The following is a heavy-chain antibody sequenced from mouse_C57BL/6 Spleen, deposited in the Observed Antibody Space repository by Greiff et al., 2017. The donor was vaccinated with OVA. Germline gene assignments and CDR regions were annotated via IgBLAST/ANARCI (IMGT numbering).Heavy chain of an antibody. D-gene: IGHD1-1*01. V-gene: IGHV1-53*01. Sequence: QVQLQQPGTELVKPGASVKLSCKASGYTFTSYWMHWVKQRPGQGLEWIGNINPSNGGTNYNEKFKSKATLTVDKSSSTAYMQLSSLTSEDSAVYYCARVPYYYYGSSGYWYFDVWGTGTTVTVSS. J-gene: IGHJ1*03. CDR3: ARVPYYYYGSSGYWYFDV. CDR1: GYTFTSYW. CDR2: INPSNGGT.